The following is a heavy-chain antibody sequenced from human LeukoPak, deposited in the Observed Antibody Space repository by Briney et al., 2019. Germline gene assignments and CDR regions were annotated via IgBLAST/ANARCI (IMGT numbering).Heavy chain of an antibody. J-gene: IGHJ6*03. V-gene: IGHV4-39*07. D-gene: IGHD2-15*01. CDR3: ARLLSPNSPNYCSGGSCYLKPLRYYYYYYMDV. Sequence: PSETLSLTCTVSGGSISSSSYYWGWIRQPPGKGLEWIGSIYYSGSTYYNPSLKSRVTISVDTSKNQFSLKLSSVTAADTAVYYCARLLSPNSPNYCSGGSCYLKPLRYYYYYYMDVWGKGTTVTVSS. CDR2: IYYSGST. CDR1: GGSISSSSYY.